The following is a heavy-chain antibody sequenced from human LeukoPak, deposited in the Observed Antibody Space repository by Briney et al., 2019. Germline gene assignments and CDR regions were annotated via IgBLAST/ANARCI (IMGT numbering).Heavy chain of an antibody. V-gene: IGHV3-53*01. D-gene: IGHD3-10*01. CDR1: GFTVSNKY. J-gene: IGHJ4*02. Sequence: GGSLRLSCAASGFTVSNKYMTWVRQAPGKGLEWVSLIYSDGRTYYADSVKGRFTISRDNSKNTLYLQMNSLRAEDTAVYYCAKDGLQGRITPLFYWGQGTLVTVSS. CDR3: AKDGLQGRITPLFY. CDR2: IYSDGRT.